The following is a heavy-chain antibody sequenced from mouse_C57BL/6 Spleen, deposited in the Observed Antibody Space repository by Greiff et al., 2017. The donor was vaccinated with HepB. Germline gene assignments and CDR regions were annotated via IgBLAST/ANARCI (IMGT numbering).Heavy chain of an antibody. Sequence: QVQLQQSGPGLVAPSQSLSITCPVSGFSLTSYGVSWVRQPPGKGLEWLGVIWGDGSTNYHSALISRLSISKDNSKSQVFLKLNSLQNDDTATYYCAKSFLGKGDYAMDYWGQGTSVTVSS. V-gene: IGHV2-3*01. CDR3: AKSFLGKGDYAMDY. CDR1: GFSLTSYG. J-gene: IGHJ4*01. CDR2: IWGDGST. D-gene: IGHD2-14*01.